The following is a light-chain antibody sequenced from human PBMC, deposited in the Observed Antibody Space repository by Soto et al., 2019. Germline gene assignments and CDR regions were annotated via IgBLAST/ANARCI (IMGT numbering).Light chain of an antibody. CDR1: QTVSRS. J-gene: IGKJ5*01. Sequence: EVVLTQSPATLSVSPGERATLSCRASQTVSRSLAWYQQKPGQAPRLLIYGASTRATGIPGRFSGSGSGTDFTLTISRLEPEDFAVYYCQQYGNSPITFGQGTRLEI. V-gene: IGKV3-20*01. CDR3: QQYGNSPIT. CDR2: GAS.